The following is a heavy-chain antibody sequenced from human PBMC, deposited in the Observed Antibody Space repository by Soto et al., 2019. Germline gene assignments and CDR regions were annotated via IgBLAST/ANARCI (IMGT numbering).Heavy chain of an antibody. CDR1: GLTFSIYA. CDR2: IYSGGST. J-gene: IGHJ5*02. V-gene: IGHV3-53*04. Sequence: GGSLRLSCAASGLTFSIYAMSWVRQAPGKGLEWVSVIYSGGSTYYADSVKGRFTISRHNSKNTLYLQMNSLRAEDTAVYYCAREVGHGWFDPWGQGTLVTVSS. CDR3: AREVGHGWFDP.